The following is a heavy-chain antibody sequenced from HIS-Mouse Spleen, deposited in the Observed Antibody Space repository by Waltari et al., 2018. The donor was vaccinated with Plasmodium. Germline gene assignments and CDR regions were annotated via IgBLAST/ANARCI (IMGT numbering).Heavy chain of an antibody. Sequence: QVQLVQSGAEVKKPRASVKVSCKASCSPFTNYGISWVRQAPGQGLEWMGWIRPYNGNTHFAQKLQGRVTMTTDTSTSTAYMELRSLRSDDTAVYYCARGSAGDAFDIWGQGTMVTVSS. V-gene: IGHV1-18*01. CDR2: IRPYNGNT. J-gene: IGHJ3*02. CDR3: ARGSAGDAFDI. D-gene: IGHD6-19*01. CDR1: CSPFTNYG.